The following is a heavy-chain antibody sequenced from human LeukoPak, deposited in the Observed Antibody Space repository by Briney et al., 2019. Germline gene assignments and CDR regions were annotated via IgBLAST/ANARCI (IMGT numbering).Heavy chain of an antibody. CDR2: IKQDGTEK. Sequence: GGSLRLSCVASGFTFSHYWMSWVRQAPGKGLEWVANIKQDGTEKNYVDSVRGRFTISGDNTKNSLYLQMNSLRVEDTAVYYCARDLEYWGQGALVTVSS. J-gene: IGHJ4*02. CDR1: GFTFSHYW. V-gene: IGHV3-7*05. CDR3: ARDLEY.